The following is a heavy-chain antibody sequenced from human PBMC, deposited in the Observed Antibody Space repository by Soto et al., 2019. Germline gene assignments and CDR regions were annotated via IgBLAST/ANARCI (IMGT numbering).Heavy chain of an antibody. CDR3: ARDELRLGELSFYGMDV. CDR1: GGTFSSYA. CDR2: IIPIFGTA. J-gene: IGHJ6*02. Sequence: QVQLVQSGAEVKKPGSSVKVSCKASGGTFSSYAISWVRQAPGQGLEWMGGIIPIFGTANYAQKFQGRVTITADESTSTAYMELSSVRSEDTAVYYCARDELRLGELSFYGMDVWGQGTTVTVSS. V-gene: IGHV1-69*01. D-gene: IGHD3-16*01.